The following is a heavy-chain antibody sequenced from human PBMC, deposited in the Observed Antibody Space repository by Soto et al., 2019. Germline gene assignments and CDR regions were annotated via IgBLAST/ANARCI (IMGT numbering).Heavy chain of an antibody. J-gene: IGHJ6*02. D-gene: IGHD3-16*01. CDR2: ISYNSGSR. CDR1: GFTFDDYG. CDR3: AKDGSLGREYYGMDV. V-gene: IGHV3-9*01. Sequence: EVQLVESGGGLVQPGRSLRLSCAASGFTFDDYGMHWVRQAPGKGLEWVSGISYNSGSRGYADSVKGRFTISRDNAKTSLELQMDSLRVEDTALYYCAKDGSLGREYYGMDVWGQGTTVTVSS.